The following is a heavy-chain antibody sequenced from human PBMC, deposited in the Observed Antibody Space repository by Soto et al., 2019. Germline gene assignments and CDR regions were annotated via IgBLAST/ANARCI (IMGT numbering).Heavy chain of an antibody. CDR1: GFTFTDHY. CDR3: SRLEGG. Sequence: EEQLVGSGGDLVQPGGSLTLSCVGSGFTFTDHYMEWVRQAPGKGLEWIARSRNKAKSYTTDYAASVKGRFTISRDLSKNSLYLQMNNLKIDDTAVYYCSRLEGGWGQGTLVTVSS. J-gene: IGHJ4*02. D-gene: IGHD3-3*01. CDR2: SRNKAKSYTT. V-gene: IGHV3-72*01.